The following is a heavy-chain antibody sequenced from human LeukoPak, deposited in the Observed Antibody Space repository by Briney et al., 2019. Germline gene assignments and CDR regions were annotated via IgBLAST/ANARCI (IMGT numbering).Heavy chain of an antibody. CDR2: IWSDATNQ. V-gene: IGHV3-33*06. CDR3: AKDIQRGFDYTNSLDY. CDR1: GFIFSDYG. D-gene: IGHD4-11*01. Sequence: PGGSLRLSCAASGFIFSDYGMHWVRQAPGKGLEWVAVIWSDATNQYYADSVRGRFAISRDDSTSMVYLQINSLRAEDTAVYFCAKDIQRGFDYTNSLDYWGQGTLVTVSS. J-gene: IGHJ4*02.